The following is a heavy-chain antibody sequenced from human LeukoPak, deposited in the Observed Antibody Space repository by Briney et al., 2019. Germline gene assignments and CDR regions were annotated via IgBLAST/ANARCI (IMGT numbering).Heavy chain of an antibody. Sequence: GGSLRLSCAASGFIFSKHGMHWVRQAPGKGLEWVAYVRYDGSKKYYGDSVKGRFTISRDNSKNMLFLQMDSLRTDDTAVFYCXXXPEGSGSYFTDWGQGILVTVSS. V-gene: IGHV3-30*02. J-gene: IGHJ4*02. CDR3: XXXPEGSGSYFTD. D-gene: IGHD3-10*01. CDR1: GFIFSKHG. CDR2: VRYDGSKK.